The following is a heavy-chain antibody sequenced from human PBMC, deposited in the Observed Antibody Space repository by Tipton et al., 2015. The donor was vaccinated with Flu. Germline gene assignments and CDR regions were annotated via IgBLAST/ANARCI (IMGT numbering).Heavy chain of an antibody. CDR1: GTSVSSFY. J-gene: IGHJ4*02. CDR3: ARGSGSGTEMIFDF. Sequence: GLVKPSETLSLTCSVSGTSVSSFYWSWIRQPAGKGLEWIGRMYASGSTKYNPSLKSRVTMSVDTSKNQLSLKLTSVTAADTAVYYCARGSGSGTEMIFDFWGQGTLVTVSS. D-gene: IGHD3-10*01. V-gene: IGHV4-4*07. CDR2: MYASGST.